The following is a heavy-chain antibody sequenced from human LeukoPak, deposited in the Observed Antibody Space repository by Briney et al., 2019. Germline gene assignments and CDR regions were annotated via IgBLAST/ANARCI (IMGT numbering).Heavy chain of an antibody. V-gene: IGHV3-23*01. CDR2: ISGSGGST. D-gene: IGHD2-2*01. CDR3: AKDKIRYCSSTSCYRSFDY. Sequence: GGSPRLSCAASGFTFSSYAMSWVRQAPGKGLEWVSAISGSGGSTYYADSVKGRFTISRGNSKNTLYLQMNSLRAEDTAVYYCAKDKIRYCSSTSCYRSFDYWGQGTLVTVSS. J-gene: IGHJ4*02. CDR1: GFTFSSYA.